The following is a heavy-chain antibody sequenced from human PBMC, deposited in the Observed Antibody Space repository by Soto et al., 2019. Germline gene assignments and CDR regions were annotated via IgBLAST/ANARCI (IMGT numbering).Heavy chain of an antibody. CDR1: GYTFTSYG. CDR3: ARVNGGPSGGSSYNWFDP. J-gene: IGHJ5*02. Sequence: GASVKVSCKASGYTFTSYGISWVRQAPGQGLEWMGWISAYNGNTNYAQKLQGRVTMTTDTSTSTAYMELRSLRSDDTAVYYCARVNGGPSGGSSYNWFDPWGQGTLVTVSS. CDR2: ISAYNGNT. V-gene: IGHV1-18*01. D-gene: IGHD2-15*01.